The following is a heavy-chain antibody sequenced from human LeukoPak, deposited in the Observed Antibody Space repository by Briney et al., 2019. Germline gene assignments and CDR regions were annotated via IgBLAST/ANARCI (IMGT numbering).Heavy chain of an antibody. CDR1: GYTFTGYY. D-gene: IGHD3-10*01. Sequence: ASVKVSCKASGYTFTGYYMHWVRQAPGQGLEWMGRINPNSGGTNYAQKFQGRVTMTRDTSISTAYMELSRLRSDDTAVYYCARESVLLWFGELSTKGYDYWGQGTLVTVSS. V-gene: IGHV1-2*06. CDR2: INPNSGGT. CDR3: ARESVLLWFGELSTKGYDY. J-gene: IGHJ4*02.